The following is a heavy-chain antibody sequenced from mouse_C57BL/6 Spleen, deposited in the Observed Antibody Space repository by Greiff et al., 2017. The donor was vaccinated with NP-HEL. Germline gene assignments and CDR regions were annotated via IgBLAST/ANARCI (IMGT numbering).Heavy chain of an antibody. Sequence: EVKVVESGGDLVKPGGSLKLSCAASGFTFSSYGMSWVRQTPDKRLAWVATISSGGSYTYYPDSVKGRFTISRDNAKNTLYLQMSSLKSEDTAMYYCARNYGSSWGFAYWGQGTLVTVSA. CDR3: ARNYGSSWGFAY. V-gene: IGHV5-6*01. J-gene: IGHJ3*01. CDR1: GFTFSSYG. D-gene: IGHD1-1*01. CDR2: ISSGGSYT.